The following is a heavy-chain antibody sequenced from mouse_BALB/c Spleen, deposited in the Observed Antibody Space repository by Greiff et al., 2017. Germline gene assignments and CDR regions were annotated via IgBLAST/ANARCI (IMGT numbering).Heavy chain of an antibody. D-gene: IGHD2-14*01. Sequence: EVKLMESGPGLVKPSQSLSLTCTVTGYSITSDYAWNWIRQFPGNKLGWMGYISYSGSTSYNPSLKSRISITRDTSKNQFFLQMNSVTTEDTATYYCARSVREYFDVWGAGTTVTVSS. CDR2: ISYSGST. CDR1: GYSITSDYA. CDR3: ARSVREYFDV. V-gene: IGHV3-2*02. J-gene: IGHJ1*01.